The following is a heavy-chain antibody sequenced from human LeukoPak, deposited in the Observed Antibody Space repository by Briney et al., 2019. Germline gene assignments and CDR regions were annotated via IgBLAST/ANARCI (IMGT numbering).Heavy chain of an antibody. V-gene: IGHV4-34*01. Sequence: SETLSLTCAVYGGSFSGYYWSWIRRPPGKGLEWIGEINHSGSTNYNPSLKSRVTISVDTSKNQFSLKLSSVTAADTAVYYCARGRGVVPAAPYYYYYYGMDVWGQGTTVTASS. CDR2: INHSGST. CDR1: GGSFSGYY. J-gene: IGHJ6*02. D-gene: IGHD2-2*01. CDR3: ARGRGVVPAAPYYYYYYGMDV.